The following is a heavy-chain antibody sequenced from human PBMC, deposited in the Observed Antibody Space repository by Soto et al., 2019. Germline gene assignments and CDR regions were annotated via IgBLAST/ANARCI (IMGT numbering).Heavy chain of an antibody. V-gene: IGHV4-39*01. CDR2: IYYSGST. CDR3: ARHLGQRYCSSTSCYSYYYYGMDV. Sequence: SETLSLTCTVSGGSISSSSYYWGWIRQPPGEGLEWIGSIYYSGSTYYNPSLKSRVTISVDTSKNQFSLKLSSVTAADTAVYYCARHLGQRYCSSTSCYSYYYYGMDVWGQGTTVTVSS. J-gene: IGHJ6*02. D-gene: IGHD2-2*01. CDR1: GGSISSSSYY.